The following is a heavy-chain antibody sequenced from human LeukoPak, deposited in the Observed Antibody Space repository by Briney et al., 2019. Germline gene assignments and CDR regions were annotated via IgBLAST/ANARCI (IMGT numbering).Heavy chain of an antibody. Sequence: GGPLRLSCAASRFTFSTYSMNWVRQAPGKGLEWVSSISSSSSYIYYADSVKGRFTISRDNAKNSLYLQMNSLRAEDTAVYYCARVGWFGEFSEDPFDYWGQGTLVTVSS. CDR2: ISSSSSYI. CDR3: ARVGWFGEFSEDPFDY. CDR1: RFTFSTYS. D-gene: IGHD3-10*01. J-gene: IGHJ4*02. V-gene: IGHV3-21*01.